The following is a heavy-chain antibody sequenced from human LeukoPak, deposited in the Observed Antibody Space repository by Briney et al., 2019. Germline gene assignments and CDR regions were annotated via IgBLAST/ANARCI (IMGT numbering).Heavy chain of an antibody. D-gene: IGHD6-19*01. J-gene: IGHJ6*03. V-gene: IGHV1-69*06. CDR3: ASGGYSSGRHCYYMDV. CDR2: IIPIFGTA. Sequence: ASVKVSCKASGGTFSSYAISWVRQAPGQGLEWMGGIIPIFGTANYAQKFQGRVTITADKSTSTAYTELSSLRSEDTAVYYCASGGYSSGRHCYYMDVWGKGTTVTVSS. CDR1: GGTFSSYA.